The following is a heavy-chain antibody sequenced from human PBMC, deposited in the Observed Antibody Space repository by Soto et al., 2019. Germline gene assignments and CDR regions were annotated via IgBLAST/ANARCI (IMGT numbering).Heavy chain of an antibody. J-gene: IGHJ6*02. Sequence: QPGGALRLSCAVSGFTLSSYGIHWVRQAPGKGLEWVAFMSYDGNKKSYADSVKGRFTISRDNAKNSLYLQMNSLRADDTAVYYCARDPSHGPYYYGMDVWGQGTTVTVSS. CDR2: MSYDGNKK. CDR1: GFTLSSYG. V-gene: IGHV3-30*03. CDR3: ARDPSHGPYYYGMDV.